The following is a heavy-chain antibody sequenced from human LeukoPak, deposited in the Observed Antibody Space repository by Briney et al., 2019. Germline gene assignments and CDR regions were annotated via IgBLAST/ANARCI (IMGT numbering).Heavy chain of an antibody. D-gene: IGHD2-8*01. CDR1: GFTFSSYG. CDR2: ISYDGSNK. J-gene: IGHJ4*02. Sequence: GGSLRLSCAASGFTFSSYGMHWVRQAPGKGLEWVAVISYDGSNKYYADSVKGRFTISRDNSKNTLYLQMNSLRAEDTAVYYCAKDDQPNDYGDYWVQGTLVTVSS. CDR3: AKDDQPNDYGDY. V-gene: IGHV3-30*18.